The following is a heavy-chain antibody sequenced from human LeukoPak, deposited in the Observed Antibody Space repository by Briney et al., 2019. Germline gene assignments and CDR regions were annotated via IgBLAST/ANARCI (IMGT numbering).Heavy chain of an antibody. CDR3: ARDADYYDSSGYYGA. Sequence: GRSLRLSCAASGFTFSSYAMHWVRQAPGKGLEWVAAISYDGSNKYYADSVKGRFTISRDNSKNTLYLQMNSLRAEDTAVYYCARDADYYDSSGYYGAWGQGTLVTVSS. V-gene: IGHV3-30-3*01. J-gene: IGHJ5*02. D-gene: IGHD3-22*01. CDR2: ISYDGSNK. CDR1: GFTFSSYA.